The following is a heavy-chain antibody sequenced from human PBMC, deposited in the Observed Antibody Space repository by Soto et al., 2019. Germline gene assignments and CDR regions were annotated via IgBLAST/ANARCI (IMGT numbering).Heavy chain of an antibody. Sequence: ASVKVSCKASGYTFTNNDVTWVRQATGQGIEWMGWMNPGSGDTGYAQKFQGRVTMTRNISIATAYMELSSLGSEDTAIYYCARMASFGSLNWFDPWGQGTRVTVSS. D-gene: IGHD5-18*01. CDR2: MNPGSGDT. J-gene: IGHJ5*02. CDR1: GYTFTNND. V-gene: IGHV1-8*01. CDR3: ARMASFGSLNWFDP.